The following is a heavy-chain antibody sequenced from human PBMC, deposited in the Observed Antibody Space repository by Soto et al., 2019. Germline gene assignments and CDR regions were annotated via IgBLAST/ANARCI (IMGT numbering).Heavy chain of an antibody. CDR1: GFTFDDYA. D-gene: IGHD3-9*01. CDR2: ISWNSGSI. CDR3: AKGDTGVNTQTYYDILTGLDAFDI. V-gene: IGHV3-9*01. Sequence: DVQLVESGGGLVQPGRSLRLSCAASGFTFDDYAMHWVRQAPGKGLEWVSGISWNSGSIGYADSVKGRFTISRDNAKNSLYLQMNSLRAEDTALYYCAKGDTGVNTQTYYDILTGLDAFDIWGQGTMVTVSS. J-gene: IGHJ3*02.